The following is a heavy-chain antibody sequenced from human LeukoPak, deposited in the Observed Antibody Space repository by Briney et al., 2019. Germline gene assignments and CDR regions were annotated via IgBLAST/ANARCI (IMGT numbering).Heavy chain of an antibody. CDR2: ISGSGGST. Sequence: GGSLRLSCAASGFTFSSYAMSWVRQGPGKGLEWVSAISGSGGSTYYADSVKGRFTISRDNSKNTLYLQMNSLRAEDTAVYYCAKGKGVVPAAIRGGNWFDPWGQGTLVTVSS. D-gene: IGHD2-2*01. CDR3: AKGKGVVPAAIRGGNWFDP. V-gene: IGHV3-23*01. CDR1: GFTFSSYA. J-gene: IGHJ5*02.